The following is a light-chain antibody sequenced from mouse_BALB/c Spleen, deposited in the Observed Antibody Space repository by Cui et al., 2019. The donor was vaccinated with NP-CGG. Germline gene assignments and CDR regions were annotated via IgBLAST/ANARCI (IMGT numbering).Light chain of an antibody. CDR2: GTN. CDR3: GQWYSNHWV. CDR1: TGAVTTSNY. Sequence: QAVVTQESAITTSPGQTVTLTCRSSTGAVTTSNYANWVQEKPDHLFTGLIGGTNNRVPGVPARFSGSLIGDKAALTITGAQTEDEAIYCCGQWYSNHWVFGRGTKLTVL. V-gene: IGLV1*01. J-gene: IGLJ1*01.